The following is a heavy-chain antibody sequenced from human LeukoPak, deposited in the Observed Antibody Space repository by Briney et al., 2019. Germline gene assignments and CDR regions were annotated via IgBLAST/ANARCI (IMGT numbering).Heavy chain of an antibody. CDR1: GYTFTGYY. J-gene: IGHJ4*02. Sequence: ASVKVSCKASGYTFTGYYLHWVRQAPGQGLEWMGWINPNSGGTNYAQKFQGRVTVTSDTSISTADMELSGLRSDDTAVYYCARDRACSSTSCYAGMADYWGQGTLVTVSS. D-gene: IGHD2-2*01. V-gene: IGHV1-2*02. CDR3: ARDRACSSTSCYAGMADY. CDR2: INPNSGGT.